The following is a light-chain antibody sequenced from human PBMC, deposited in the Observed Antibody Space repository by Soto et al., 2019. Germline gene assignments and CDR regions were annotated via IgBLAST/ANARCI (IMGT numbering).Light chain of an antibody. CDR1: SSDVGGYNY. CDR2: EVS. CDR3: SSYTSSSSPWV. V-gene: IGLV2-14*01. J-gene: IGLJ3*02. Sequence: QSALTQPASVSGSPGQSITISCTGTSSDVGGYNYVSWYQPHPGKAPKLMIYEVSNRPSAVSNRFSGSKSGNTASLTISGLQAEDEANYYCSSYTSSSSPWVFGGGTKLTVL.